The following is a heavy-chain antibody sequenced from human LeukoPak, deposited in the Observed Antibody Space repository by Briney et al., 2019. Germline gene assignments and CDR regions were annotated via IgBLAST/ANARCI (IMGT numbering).Heavy chain of an antibody. D-gene: IGHD1-1*01. J-gene: IGHJ6*02. CDR2: ISAYNGNT. CDR3: ARRTTGTTTYYYYYGMDV. CDR1: GYTFTSYG. V-gene: IGHV1-18*01. Sequence: ASVKVSCKASGYTFTSYGISWVRQAPGQGLEGMGWISAYNGNTNYAQKLQGRVTMTTDTSTSTAYMELRSLRSDDTAVYYCARRTTGTTTYYYYYGMDVWGQGTTVTVSS.